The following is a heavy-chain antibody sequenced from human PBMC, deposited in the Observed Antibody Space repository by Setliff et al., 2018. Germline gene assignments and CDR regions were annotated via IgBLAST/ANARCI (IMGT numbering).Heavy chain of an antibody. Sequence: GASVKVSCKASGYSFSDFYMHWVRQVPGEGLEALGRIDPRDDFTVYAERFKDRLTITADTSTDTSYMEMSSLRFEDTAVYYCAIDYGPTGTPYHWGLGTPVTVSS. D-gene: IGHD1-1*01. J-gene: IGHJ4*02. CDR2: IDPRDDFT. V-gene: IGHV1-69-2*01. CDR1: GYSFSDFY. CDR3: AIDYGPTGTPYH.